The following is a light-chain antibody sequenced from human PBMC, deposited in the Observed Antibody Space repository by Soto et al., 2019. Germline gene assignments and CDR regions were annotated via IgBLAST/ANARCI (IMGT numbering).Light chain of an antibody. Sequence: QLVLTQSSSASASLEPSVTLTCTLGSGHSSYIIACHQQHPGKAPRYLMKLEGSGSYNKGSGVPDRVSGSSSGADRYLTISNLQFEDEADYYGEIWDFNHRVFGGGTKLTVL. CDR3: EIWDFNHRV. V-gene: IGLV4-60*02. J-gene: IGLJ3*02. CDR1: SGHSSYI. CDR2: LEGSGSY.